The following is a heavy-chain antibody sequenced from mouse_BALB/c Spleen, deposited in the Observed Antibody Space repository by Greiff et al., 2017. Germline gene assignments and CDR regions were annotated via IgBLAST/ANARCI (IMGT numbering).Heavy chain of an antibody. CDR2: IYPGNSDT. D-gene: IGHD2-3*01. J-gene: IGHJ3*01. V-gene: IGHV1-5*01. CDR1: GYSFTSYW. CDR3: TRRVYDGYAWFAY. Sequence: EVQLQESGTVLARPGASVKMSCKASGYSFTSYWMHWVKQRPGQGLEWIGAIYPGNSDTSYNQKFKGKAKLTAVTSASTAYMELSSLTNEDSAVYYCTRRVYDGYAWFAYWGQGTLVTVSA.